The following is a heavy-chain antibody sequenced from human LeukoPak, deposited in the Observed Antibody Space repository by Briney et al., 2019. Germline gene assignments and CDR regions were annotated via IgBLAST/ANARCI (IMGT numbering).Heavy chain of an antibody. D-gene: IGHD1-7*01. J-gene: IGHJ4*02. CDR1: GGSIRNSSFY. CDR2: IYYSGST. Sequence: SETLSLTCAVSGGSIRNSSFYWGWIRQPPGKGLEWIGYIYYSGSTYYNPSLKSRVTISVDTSKNQFSLKLSSVTAADTAVYYCARVGGTTYWGQGTLVTVSS. CDR3: ARVGGTTY. V-gene: IGHV4-31*11.